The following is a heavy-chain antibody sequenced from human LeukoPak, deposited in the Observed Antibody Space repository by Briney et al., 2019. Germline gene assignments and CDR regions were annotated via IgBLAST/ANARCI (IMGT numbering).Heavy chain of an antibody. CDR3: ARKVVVVVASTPYYFDY. Sequence: SETLSLTCTVSGYSISSGYYWGWIRQPPGKGLEWIGSIYHSGSTYYNPSLKSRVTISVDTSKNQFSLKLSSVTAADTAVYYCARKVVVVVASTPYYFDYWGQGTLVTVSS. V-gene: IGHV4-38-2*02. J-gene: IGHJ4*02. CDR1: GYSISSGYY. CDR2: IYHSGST. D-gene: IGHD2-15*01.